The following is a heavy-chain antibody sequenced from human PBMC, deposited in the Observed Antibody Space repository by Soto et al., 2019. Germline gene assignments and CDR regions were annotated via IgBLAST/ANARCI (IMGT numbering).Heavy chain of an antibody. CDR2: INAGNGNT. J-gene: IGHJ4*02. CDR3: ARAVAVPADFDY. Sequence: QVQLVQSGAEEKKPGASVKVSCKASGYTFTGYAMHWVRQAPGQRLEWMGWINAGNGNTKYSQKFQGRVTITRDTSASTAYMELSSLRSADTAVYYCARAVAVPADFDYWGQETMVTVSS. CDR1: GYTFTGYA. D-gene: IGHD6-19*01. V-gene: IGHV1-3*05.